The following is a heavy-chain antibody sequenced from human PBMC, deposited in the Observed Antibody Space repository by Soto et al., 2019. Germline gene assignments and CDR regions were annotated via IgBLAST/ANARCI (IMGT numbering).Heavy chain of an antibody. CDR3: ARSRDSSGYPSDAFDI. Sequence: QVQLQQWGAGLLKPSETLSLTCAVYGGSFSGYYWSWIRQPPGKGPEWIGEINHSGSTNYNPSLKSRVTISVDTFKNQFSLKLSSVTAADTAVYYCARSRDSSGYPSDAFDIWGQGTMVTVSS. D-gene: IGHD3-22*01. CDR2: INHSGST. CDR1: GGSFSGYY. J-gene: IGHJ3*02. V-gene: IGHV4-34*01.